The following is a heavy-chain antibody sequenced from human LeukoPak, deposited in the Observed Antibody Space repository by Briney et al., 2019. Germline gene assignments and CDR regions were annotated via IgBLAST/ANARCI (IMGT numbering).Heavy chain of an antibody. J-gene: IGHJ4*02. CDR2: ISSSSSYI. CDR3: ARGIYCSGGSCYFDY. Sequence: GGSLRLSCAASGFTFSSYSMNWVRQAPGKGLEWVSSISSSSSYIYYADSVKGRFTISRDNAKNSLYLQMNSLRAEDTAVYCCARGIYCSGGSCYFDYWGQGTLVTVSS. V-gene: IGHV3-21*01. CDR1: GFTFSSYS. D-gene: IGHD2-15*01.